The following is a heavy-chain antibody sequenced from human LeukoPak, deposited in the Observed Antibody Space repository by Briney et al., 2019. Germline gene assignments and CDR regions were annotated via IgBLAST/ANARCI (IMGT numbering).Heavy chain of an antibody. V-gene: IGHV4-39*01. J-gene: IGHJ6*04. CDR1: GGSISNNNYY. CDR2: IHYSGST. Sequence: SETLSLTCSVSGGSISNNNYYWGWIRQPPGKGLEWIGSIHYSGSTFYNPSLKSRVTISVDTSKNQFSLKLSSVTAADTAVYYCYSSYDFWSGSVHVCGKGTTVTVSP. D-gene: IGHD3-3*01. CDR3: YSSYDFWSGSVHV.